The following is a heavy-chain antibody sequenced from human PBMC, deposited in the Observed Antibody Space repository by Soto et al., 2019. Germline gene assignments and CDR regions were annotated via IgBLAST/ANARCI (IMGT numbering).Heavy chain of an antibody. V-gene: IGHV3-23*01. CDR3: ERLGELSLMDVVNY. D-gene: IGHD3-16*02. CDR2: ISGSAGST. CDR1: GFTFSSYA. Sequence: EVQLLESGGGLVQPGGSLRISCAASGFTFSSYAMSWVRQAPGKGLVWVSAISGSAGSTYYADSVKGRFTISRDNSKHTLYLQMNILIAEDTAVYYCERLGELSLMDVVNYWGQVTLVTVSS. J-gene: IGHJ4*02.